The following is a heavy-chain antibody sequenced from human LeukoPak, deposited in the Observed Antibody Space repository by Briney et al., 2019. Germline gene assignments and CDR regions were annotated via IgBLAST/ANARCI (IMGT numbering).Heavy chain of an antibody. J-gene: IGHJ4*03. CDR3: ASLRVPGYFDY. D-gene: IGHD3-16*01. CDR2: INHSGST. Sequence: SETLSLTCAVYGGSFSGYYWSWIRQPPGKGLEWIGEINHSGSTNYNPSLKSRVTISIDTSKKQFSLRLNAVTAADTAAFYCASLRVPGYFDYWGQGTLVTVSS. CDR1: GGSFSGYY. V-gene: IGHV4-34*01.